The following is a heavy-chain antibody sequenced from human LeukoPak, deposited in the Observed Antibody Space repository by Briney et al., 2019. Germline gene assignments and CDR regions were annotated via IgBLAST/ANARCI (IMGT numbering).Heavy chain of an antibody. CDR3: TRGEDFERYYLAY. D-gene: IGHD3-9*01. V-gene: IGHV4-59*01. CDR1: GGSISIYY. J-gene: IGHJ4*02. CDR2: IYYTGTT. Sequence: SETLSLTCSVSGGSISIYYWTWIRQIPGKGLEWIGYIYYTGTTNYNPLFESRATISVDTSKNQFSLKLTSVTAADTAVYFCTRGEDFERYYLAYWGQGTLVTVSS.